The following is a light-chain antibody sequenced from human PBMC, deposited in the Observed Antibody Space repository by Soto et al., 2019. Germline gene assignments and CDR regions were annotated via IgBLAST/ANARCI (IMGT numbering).Light chain of an antibody. Sequence: DIQITQSPSTLSGSVGDRVTITCRASQTISSWLAWYPQKPGKAPKLLIYMASTLKSGVPSRFSGSGAGTEFTLTISSLQPDDFATYYCQQADSFTLTFGGGTKVDIK. V-gene: IGKV1-5*03. J-gene: IGKJ4*01. CDR3: QQADSFTLT. CDR2: MAS. CDR1: QTISSW.